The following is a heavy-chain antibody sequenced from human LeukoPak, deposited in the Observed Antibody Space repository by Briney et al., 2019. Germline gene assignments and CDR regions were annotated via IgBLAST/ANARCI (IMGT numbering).Heavy chain of an antibody. D-gene: IGHD7-27*01. V-gene: IGHV3-23*01. J-gene: IGHJ4*02. CDR3: ARDRDWGCSYCSY. CDR1: GFTFSSYA. Sequence: GGSLRLSCAASGFTFSSYAMSWVRQAPGKGLEWVSTISAGGASTYYADSVKGRFTISRDNSKNTLYLQMNSLRAEDTAVYYCARDRDWGCSYCSYWGQGTLVTVSS. CDR2: ISAGGAST.